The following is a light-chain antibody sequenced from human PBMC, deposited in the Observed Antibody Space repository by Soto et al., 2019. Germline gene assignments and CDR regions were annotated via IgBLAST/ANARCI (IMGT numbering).Light chain of an antibody. J-gene: IGKJ1*01. CDR2: GAS. Sequence: EVVLTQSPATLSLSPGERATLSCRASQNVRTFLDWYQQKPGQAPRLLIYGASNRATGIPARFSGSGSGTDVTLTISSLEPEDFAVYYCQQHSHWPPWTFGQGTRVDIQ. CDR1: QNVRTF. V-gene: IGKV3-11*01. CDR3: QQHSHWPPWT.